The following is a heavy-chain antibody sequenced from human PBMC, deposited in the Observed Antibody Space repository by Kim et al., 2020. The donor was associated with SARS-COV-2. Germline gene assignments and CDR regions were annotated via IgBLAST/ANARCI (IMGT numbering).Heavy chain of an antibody. D-gene: IGHD2-2*01. CDR3: TTDDGLHQPTWD. Sequence: GGSLRLSCAASGFTFSNAWMSWVRQAPGKGLEWVGRIKSKTDGGTTDYAAPVKGRFTISRDDSKNTLYLQMNSLKTEDTAVYYCTTDDGLHQPTWDWGQGTLVTVSS. CDR2: IKSKTDGGTT. J-gene: IGHJ4*02. CDR1: GFTFSNAW. V-gene: IGHV3-15*01.